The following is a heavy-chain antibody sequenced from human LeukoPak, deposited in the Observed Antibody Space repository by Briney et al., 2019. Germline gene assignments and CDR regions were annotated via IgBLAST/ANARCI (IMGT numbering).Heavy chain of an antibody. V-gene: IGHV3-23*01. Sequence: GGTLRLSCAASGFTFSTYGMSWVRQAPGKGLEWVSAISGSASGSAGNTYYADSVKGRFTISRDNSKTTLDLQMNSLRAEDTAVYYCAKDSMGSGIYWCAFDIWGQGTMVTVSS. D-gene: IGHD3-10*01. CDR2: ISGSASGSAGNT. CDR1: GFTFSTYG. J-gene: IGHJ3*02. CDR3: AKDSMGSGIYWCAFDI.